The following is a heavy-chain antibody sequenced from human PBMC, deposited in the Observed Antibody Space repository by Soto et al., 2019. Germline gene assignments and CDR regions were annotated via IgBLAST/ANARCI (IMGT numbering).Heavy chain of an antibody. J-gene: IGHJ4*02. CDR1: GGSISSGGYY. CDR3: ARAGWELLQTPNSVIDY. D-gene: IGHD1-26*01. CDR2: IYYSGST. Sequence: SETLSLTCTVSGGSISSGGYYWSWIRQHPGKGLEWIGYIYYSGSTYYNPSLKSRVTISVDTSKNQFSLKLSSVTAADTAVYYCARAGWELLQTPNSVIDYWGQGTLVTVSS. V-gene: IGHV4-31*03.